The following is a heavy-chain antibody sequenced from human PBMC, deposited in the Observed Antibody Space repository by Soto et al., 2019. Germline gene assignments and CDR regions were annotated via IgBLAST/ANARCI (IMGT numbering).Heavy chain of an antibody. CDR2: MNPNSGNT. V-gene: IGHV1-8*01. CDR3: ARGTGDLNYYYYYMDV. CDR1: GYTFXSYD. Sequence: ASVKVSCKASGYTFXSYDINWVRQATGQGLEWMGWMNPNSGNTGYAQKFQGRVTMTRNTSISTAYMELSSLRSEDTAVYYCARGTGDLNYYYYYMDVWGKGTTVTVSS. D-gene: IGHD7-27*01. J-gene: IGHJ6*03.